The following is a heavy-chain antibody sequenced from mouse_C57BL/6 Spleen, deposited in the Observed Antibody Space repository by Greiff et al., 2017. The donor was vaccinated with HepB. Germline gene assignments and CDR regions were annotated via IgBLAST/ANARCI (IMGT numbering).Heavy chain of an antibody. J-gene: IGHJ2*01. V-gene: IGHV1-81*01. CDR3: ARNYGSSLWYFDD. CDR2: IYPRSGNT. CDR1: GFTFTSYA. Sequence: VQLQQSGAELARPGASVKLSCTASGFTFTSYAISWVKQRPGQGLEWIGEIYPRSGNTYYNEKFKGKATLTADKSSSTAYMELRRLTSEDSAVYFCARNYGSSLWYFDDWGQGTTLTVAS. D-gene: IGHD1-1*01.